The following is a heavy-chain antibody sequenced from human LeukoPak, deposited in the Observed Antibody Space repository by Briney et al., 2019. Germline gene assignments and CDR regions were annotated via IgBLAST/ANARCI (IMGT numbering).Heavy chain of an antibody. Sequence: ASVKVSCKASRYTFTGYYMHWVRQAPGQGLEWMGWINPNSGGTNYAQKFQGRVTMTRDTSISTAYMELSRLRSDDTAVYYCARGSNYDFWSGPDNWFDPWGQGTLVTVSS. V-gene: IGHV1-2*02. CDR2: INPNSGGT. CDR1: RYTFTGYY. J-gene: IGHJ5*02. D-gene: IGHD3-3*01. CDR3: ARGSNYDFWSGPDNWFDP.